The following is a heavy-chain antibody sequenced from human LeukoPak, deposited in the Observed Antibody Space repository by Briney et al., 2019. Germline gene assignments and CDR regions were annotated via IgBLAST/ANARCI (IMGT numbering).Heavy chain of an antibody. CDR1: GFTVTTYA. D-gene: IGHD3-9*01. J-gene: IGHJ4*02. Sequence: GGCLRLSCSASGFTVTTYAMIWVRQAPGKGLEWVSGIYSGGSTYYADSVKGRFTISSDNSKNTLYLQMNSLRAEDTAVYYCARDRRYYDILTGLVCYFDYWGQGTLVTVSS. V-gene: IGHV3-66*01. CDR3: ARDRRYYDILTGLVCYFDY. CDR2: IYSGGST.